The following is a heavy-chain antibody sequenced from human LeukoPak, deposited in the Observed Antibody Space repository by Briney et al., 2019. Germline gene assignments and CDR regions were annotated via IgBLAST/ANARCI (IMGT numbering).Heavy chain of an antibody. CDR3: AGGYYDFSY. CDR2: IYYSGST. D-gene: IGHD3-3*01. V-gene: IGHV4-59*01. J-gene: IGHJ4*02. CDR1: GGSISSYY. Sequence: PSETLSLTCTVSGGSISSYYWSWIRQPPGKGLGWIGYIYYSGSTNYNPSLKSRVTISVDTSKNQFSLKLSSVTAADTAVYYCAGGYYDFSYWGQGTLVTVSS.